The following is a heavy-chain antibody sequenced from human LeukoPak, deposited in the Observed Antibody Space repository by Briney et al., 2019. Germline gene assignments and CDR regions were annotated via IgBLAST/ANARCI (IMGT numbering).Heavy chain of an antibody. CDR1: GYTFTGYY. J-gene: IGHJ6*03. CDR3: ARDVVAAAGYYYYYMDV. V-gene: IGHV1-2*02. CDR2: INPNSGGT. D-gene: IGHD6-13*01. Sequence: GASVKVSCKASGYTFTGYYMHWVRQATGQGLEWMGWINPNSGGTNYAQKFQGRVTMTRDTSISTAYMELSRLRSDDTAVYYCARDVVAAAGYYYYYMDVWGKGTTVTASS.